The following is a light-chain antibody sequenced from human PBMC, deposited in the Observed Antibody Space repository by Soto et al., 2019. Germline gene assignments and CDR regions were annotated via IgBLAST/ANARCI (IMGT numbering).Light chain of an antibody. CDR3: QRYGSSPKFT. Sequence: EIVLTQSPGTLSLSPGERATLSCRASQSVSSNYLAWYQQKPGQAPRLLIYGASSRATGIPDRFSGSGSGTDFTITISRLEPEDFAVYYCQRYGSSPKFTFGPGTKVDIK. CDR2: GAS. J-gene: IGKJ3*01. V-gene: IGKV3-20*01. CDR1: QSVSSNY.